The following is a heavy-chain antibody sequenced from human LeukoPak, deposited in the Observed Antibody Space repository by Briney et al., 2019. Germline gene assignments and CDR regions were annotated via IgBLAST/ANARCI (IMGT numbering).Heavy chain of an antibody. D-gene: IGHD2-2*01. Sequence: PGGSLRLSCAASGFTFSSYSMNWVRQAPGKGLEWVSSISSSSSYIYYADSVKGRFTISRDNAKNSLYLQMNSLRAEDTAVYYCASRPWYCSSTSRYGYWGQGTLVTVSS. J-gene: IGHJ4*02. V-gene: IGHV3-21*01. CDR1: GFTFSSYS. CDR3: ASRPWYCSSTSRYGY. CDR2: ISSSSSYI.